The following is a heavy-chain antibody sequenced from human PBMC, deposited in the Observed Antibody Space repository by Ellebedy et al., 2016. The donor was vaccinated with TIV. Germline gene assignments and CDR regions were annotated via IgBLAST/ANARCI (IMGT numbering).Heavy chain of an antibody. CDR2: IKQDGSAK. J-gene: IGHJ6*02. V-gene: IGHV3-7*01. Sequence: GESLKISCVGSGFTFSSYWMSWVRQAPGKGLEWVAGIKQDGSAKYYMDSVKGRFTISRDNAKNSLYLQMNSLGVEDTGVYYCARDIVATVYYYYGMDVWGQGTTVTVSS. CDR3: ARDIVATVYYYYGMDV. CDR1: GFTFSSYW. D-gene: IGHD5-12*01.